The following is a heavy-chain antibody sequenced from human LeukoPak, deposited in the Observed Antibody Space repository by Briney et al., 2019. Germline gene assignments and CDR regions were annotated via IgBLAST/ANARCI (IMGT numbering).Heavy chain of an antibody. Sequence: ASVKVSCKASGYTFTSYGISWVRQAPGQGLEWMGWISAYNGNTNYAQKLQGRVTMTTDTSTSTAYMELRSLRSDDTAVYYCARGRYYYGSGSHSQNNWFDPWGQGTLVTVSS. CDR1: GYTFTSYG. D-gene: IGHD3-10*01. CDR2: ISAYNGNT. J-gene: IGHJ5*02. CDR3: ARGRYYYGSGSHSQNNWFDP. V-gene: IGHV1-18*01.